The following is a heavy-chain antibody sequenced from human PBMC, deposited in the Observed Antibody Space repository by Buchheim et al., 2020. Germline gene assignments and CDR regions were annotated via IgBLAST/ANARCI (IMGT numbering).Heavy chain of an antibody. J-gene: IGHJ3*02. D-gene: IGHD3-22*01. V-gene: IGHV3-7*03. CDR1: GFTFSNYW. CDR2: IKPDGSEK. Sequence: EVQLVDSGGGLVQPGGSLRLSCAASGFTFSNYWMSWVRQAPGKGLQWVGNIKPDGSEKFYVDSVKGRFTISRDNAKNSPYLQMNGLRAEDTAVYYCARGDYHDSSGYYTDAFDIWGQGT. CDR3: ARGDYHDSSGYYTDAFDI.